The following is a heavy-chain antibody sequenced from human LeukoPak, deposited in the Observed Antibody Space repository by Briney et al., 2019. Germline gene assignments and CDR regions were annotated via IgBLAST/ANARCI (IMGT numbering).Heavy chain of an antibody. CDR3: AKDWDYYGSGSYSDY. D-gene: IGHD3-10*01. CDR2: INSDGSST. J-gene: IGHJ4*02. V-gene: IGHV3-74*01. Sequence: PGGSLRLSCAASGFTFSSYWMHWVRQAPGKGLVWVSRINSDGSSTYYADSVKGRFTISRDNSKNTLYLQMNSLRAEDTAVYYCAKDWDYYGSGSYSDYWGQGTLVTVSS. CDR1: GFTFSSYW.